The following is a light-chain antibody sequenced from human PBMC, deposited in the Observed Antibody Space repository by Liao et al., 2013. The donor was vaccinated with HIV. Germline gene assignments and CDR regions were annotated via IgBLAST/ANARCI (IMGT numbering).Light chain of an antibody. V-gene: IGLV3-21*01. CDR2: YDR. Sequence: YMLAQPPSLSVAPGGTATMTCGGEVIGTKSVNWYRHKPGQAPVMVIFYDRDRPSGIPDRFSGSRSGNTATLSISRAEAGDEADYYCQVWDSNSAHPYVFGTGTKVTVL. CDR1: VIGTKS. CDR3: QVWDSNSAHPYV. J-gene: IGLJ1*01.